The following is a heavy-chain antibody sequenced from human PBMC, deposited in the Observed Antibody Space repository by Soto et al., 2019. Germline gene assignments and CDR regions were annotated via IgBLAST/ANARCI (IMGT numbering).Heavy chain of an antibody. V-gene: IGHV1-18*01. J-gene: IGHJ4*02. CDR3: ESGRYGYY. D-gene: IGHD1-26*01. Sequence: QVHLVQSGAEVKKPGASVKVSCKGSGYAFTTYGITWVRQAPGQGLEWMGGISAHNGNTNYAQKLQGRVNVTRDTSPSTAYMELRSLRSDDRAVYYCESGRYGYYWGQGALVTVSS. CDR1: GYAFTTYG. CDR2: ISAHNGNT.